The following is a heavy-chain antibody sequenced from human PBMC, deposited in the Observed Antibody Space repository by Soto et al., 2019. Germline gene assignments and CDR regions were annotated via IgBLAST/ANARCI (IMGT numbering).Heavy chain of an antibody. Sequence: ASVKVSCKASGYTFTSYDINWVRQATGQGLEWMGWMNPNSGNTGYAQKFQGRVTMTRNTSISTAYMELSSLRSEDTAVYYCATGYSYGYGGNWFDPWGQGTQVTVSS. V-gene: IGHV1-8*01. CDR3: ATGYSYGYGGNWFDP. CDR1: GYTFTSYD. CDR2: MNPNSGNT. D-gene: IGHD5-18*01. J-gene: IGHJ5*02.